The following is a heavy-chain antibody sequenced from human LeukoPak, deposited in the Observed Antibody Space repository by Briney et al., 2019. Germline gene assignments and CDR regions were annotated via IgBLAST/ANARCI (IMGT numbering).Heavy chain of an antibody. D-gene: IGHD3-10*01. CDR3: ARDRTPQYYGSGSYDFDY. CDR2: ISYDGSNK. CDR1: GFTFSSYA. V-gene: IGHV3-30*04. J-gene: IGHJ4*02. Sequence: GGSLRLSCAASGFTFSSYAMHWVRQAPGKGLEWVAVISYDGSNKYYADSVKGRFTISRDNSKNTLYLQMNSLRAEDTAVYYCARDRTPQYYGSGSYDFDYWGQGTLVTVSS.